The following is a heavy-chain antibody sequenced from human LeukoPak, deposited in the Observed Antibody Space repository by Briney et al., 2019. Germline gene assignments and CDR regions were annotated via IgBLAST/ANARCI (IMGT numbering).Heavy chain of an antibody. V-gene: IGHV1-2*02. CDR3: ARDGGLDY. D-gene: IGHD2-15*01. Sequence: GASVKVSCKASGYTFTSYDINRVRQAPGQGLEWMGWINPNSGGTNYAQKFQGRVTMTRDTSISTAYMELSRLRSDDTAVYYCARDGGLDYWGQGTLVTVSS. CDR2: INPNSGGT. CDR1: GYTFTSYD. J-gene: IGHJ4*02.